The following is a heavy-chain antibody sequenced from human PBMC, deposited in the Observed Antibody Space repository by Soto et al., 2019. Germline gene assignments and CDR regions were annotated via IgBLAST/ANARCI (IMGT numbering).Heavy chain of an antibody. Sequence: GESLKISCAASGFTFSSYAMHWVRQAPGKGLEWVAVISYDGSNKYYADSVKGRFTISRDNSKNTLYLQMNSLRAEDTAVYYCARSPVAGPYYFDYWGQGTLVTVSS. V-gene: IGHV3-30-3*01. CDR1: GFTFSSYA. J-gene: IGHJ4*02. D-gene: IGHD6-19*01. CDR2: ISYDGSNK. CDR3: ARSPVAGPYYFDY.